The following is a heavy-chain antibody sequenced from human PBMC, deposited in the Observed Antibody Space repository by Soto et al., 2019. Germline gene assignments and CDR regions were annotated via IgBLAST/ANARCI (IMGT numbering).Heavy chain of an antibody. Sequence: PGGSLRLSCAASGFTFSSYAMSWVRQAPGKGLEWVSAISGSGGSTYYADSVKGRFTISRDNSKNTLYLQMNSLRAEDTAVYYCAKDRYCSSTSCYGSYYYYGMDVWGQGTTVTVSS. CDR2: ISGSGGST. D-gene: IGHD2-2*01. J-gene: IGHJ6*02. V-gene: IGHV3-23*01. CDR1: GFTFSSYA. CDR3: AKDRYCSSTSCYGSYYYYGMDV.